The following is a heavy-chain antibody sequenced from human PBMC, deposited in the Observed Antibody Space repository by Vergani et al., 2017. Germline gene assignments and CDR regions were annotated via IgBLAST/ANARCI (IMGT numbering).Heavy chain of an antibody. CDR3: ARCRARSGWYNWFDP. V-gene: IGHV1-69*01. CDR1: GYTFTSYA. CDR2: IIPIFGTA. D-gene: IGHD6-19*01. J-gene: IGHJ5*02. Sequence: QVQLVQSGAEVKKPGSSVKVSCKASGYTFTSYAMHWVRQAPGQRLEWMGGIIPIFGTANYAQKFQGRVTITADESTSTSYMELSSLRSEDTAVYYCARCRARSGWYNWFDPWGQGTLVTVSS.